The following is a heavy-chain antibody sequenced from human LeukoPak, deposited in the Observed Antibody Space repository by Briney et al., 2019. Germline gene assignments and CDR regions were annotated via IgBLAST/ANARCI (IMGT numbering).Heavy chain of an antibody. CDR2: IIPILGIA. Sequence: GASVKVSCKASGGTFSSYTISWVRQAPGQGLGWTGRIIPILGIANYAQKFQGRVTITADKSTSTAYMELSSLRSEDTAVYYCAREREDSSDYWGQGTLVTVSS. CDR1: GGTFSSYT. CDR3: AREREDSSDY. J-gene: IGHJ4*02. D-gene: IGHD3-22*01. V-gene: IGHV1-69*04.